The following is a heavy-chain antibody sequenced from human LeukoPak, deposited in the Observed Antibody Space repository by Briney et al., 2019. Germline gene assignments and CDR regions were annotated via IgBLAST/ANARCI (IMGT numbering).Heavy chain of an antibody. Sequence: PSETLSLTCTVSGYSISSGYFWAWIRQPPGKGLECIGSIYHSGSTSYNPSLKNRVTISLDTSKNQFSLRLTSVTAADTAAYYCARAPHCSSTTCYQGGYYFDYWGQGTLVTVSS. J-gene: IGHJ4*02. CDR2: IYHSGST. D-gene: IGHD2-2*01. CDR1: GYSISSGYF. V-gene: IGHV4-38-2*02. CDR3: ARAPHCSSTTCYQGGYYFDY.